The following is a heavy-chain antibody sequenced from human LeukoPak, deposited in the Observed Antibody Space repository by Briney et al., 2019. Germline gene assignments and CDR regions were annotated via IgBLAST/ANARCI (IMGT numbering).Heavy chain of an antibody. CDR3: AKGDVIVVGVAPLVY. V-gene: IGHV3-23*01. Sequence: GGSLRLSCAASGFTFSSYAMSWVRQAPGKGLEWVSAISGSGGSTYYADSVKGRFTISRDNSKNTLYLQMNSLRAEDTAVYYCAKGDVIVVGVAPLVYGARETLHPVP. J-gene: IGHJ4*02. CDR1: GFTFSSYA. D-gene: IGHD2-15*01. CDR2: ISGSGGST.